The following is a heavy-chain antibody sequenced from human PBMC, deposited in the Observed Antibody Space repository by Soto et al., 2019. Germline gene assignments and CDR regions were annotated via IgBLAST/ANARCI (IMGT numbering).Heavy chain of an antibody. CDR3: ARMVVGATTWYYFDY. V-gene: IGHV2-70*11. CDR1: GFSLSTSGMC. Sequence: SGPTLVNPTQTLTLTCTFSGFSLSTSGMCVSWIRQPPGKALEWLARIDWDDDRYYSTSLKTRLTISKDTSKNQVVLTMTNMDPVDTATYYCARMVVGATTWYYFDYWGQGTLVTVSS. CDR2: IDWDDDR. D-gene: IGHD1-26*01. J-gene: IGHJ4*02.